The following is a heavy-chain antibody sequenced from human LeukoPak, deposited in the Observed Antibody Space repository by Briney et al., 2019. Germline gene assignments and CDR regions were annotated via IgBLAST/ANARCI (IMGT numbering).Heavy chain of an antibody. CDR2: INNDGSSA. Sequence: PGGSLRLSCVGSGFTISNYWIHWVRQVPGKGLVWVSRINNDGSSASYVGSVKGRFTISRDNAKNTLFLQMNSLRAEDTAVYYCARRGTGHGMDVWGQGTTVIVSS. CDR1: GFTISNYW. J-gene: IGHJ6*02. D-gene: IGHD1-1*01. CDR3: ARRGTGHGMDV. V-gene: IGHV3-74*01.